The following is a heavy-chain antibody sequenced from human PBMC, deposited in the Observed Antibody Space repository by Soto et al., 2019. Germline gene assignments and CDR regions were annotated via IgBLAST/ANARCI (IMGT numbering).Heavy chain of an antibody. J-gene: IGHJ4*02. CDR1: GGSISNYY. CDR2: IYYSGSI. Sequence: LSLTCTVSGGSISNYYWSWIRQPPGKGLEWIGYIYYSGSINYNPSLKSRVTISEDTSKNQFSLRMSSVTAADTAVYYCAREIAVAGTHYFDYWGQGTLVTVSS. V-gene: IGHV4-59*01. D-gene: IGHD6-19*01. CDR3: AREIAVAGTHYFDY.